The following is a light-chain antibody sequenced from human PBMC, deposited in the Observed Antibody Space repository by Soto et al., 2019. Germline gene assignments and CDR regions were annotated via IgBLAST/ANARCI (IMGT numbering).Light chain of an antibody. CDR2: SDN. J-gene: IGLJ3*02. CDR3: AAWDGSLNGWV. V-gene: IGLV1-44*01. Sequence: QSVLTQPPSASGTPGQRVTISCSGSSSNVGSDIVNWYRQLPGTAPELLIYSDNQRPSGVPDRFSGSKSGTSASLAISGLQFDDEADYYCAAWDGSLNGWVFGGGTKLTVL. CDR1: SSNVGSDI.